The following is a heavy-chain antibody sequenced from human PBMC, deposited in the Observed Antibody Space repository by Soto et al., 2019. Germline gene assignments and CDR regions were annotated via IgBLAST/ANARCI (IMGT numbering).Heavy chain of an antibody. CDR3: ARYVYNYQWLPFDF. D-gene: IGHD6-19*01. V-gene: IGHV4-30-4*01. CDR1: GASITSDDYY. CDR2: IFYSGNT. Sequence: SETLSLTCTVSGASITSDDYYWSWIRQPPGKGLEWIGYIFYSGNTYYNPSLKYRITISVDTSRDQFSLRLTSVTAADTAVYFCARYVYNYQWLPFDFWGQGTMVTVSS. J-gene: IGHJ3*01.